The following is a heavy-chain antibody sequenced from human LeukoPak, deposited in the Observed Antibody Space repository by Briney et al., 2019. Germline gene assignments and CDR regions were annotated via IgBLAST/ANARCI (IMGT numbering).Heavy chain of an antibody. CDR2: INHSGST. CDR1: GGSFSGHY. J-gene: IGHJ5*02. V-gene: IGHV4-34*01. CDR3: ARRSGSYLWGELFDP. Sequence: PSETLSLTCAVYGGSFSGHYWSWIRQPPGKGLEWIGEINHSGSTNYNPSLKSRVTISVDTSKNQFSLKLSSVTAADTAVYYCARRSGSYLWGELFDPWGQGTLVTVSS. D-gene: IGHD3-10*01.